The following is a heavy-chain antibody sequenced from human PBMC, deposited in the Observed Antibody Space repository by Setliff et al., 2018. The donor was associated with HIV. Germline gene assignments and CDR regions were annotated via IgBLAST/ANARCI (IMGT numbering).Heavy chain of an antibody. CDR2: IYPGDSET. V-gene: IGHV5-51*01. CDR1: GYKFGDYW. J-gene: IGHJ2*01. D-gene: IGHD3-9*01. Sequence: GESLKISCKGSGYKFGDYWIGWVRQMPGKGPEWMGIIYPGDSETRHSPPFEGQVTISADKSISTAYLKWNSLKASDTAMYYCARSDYDVLTGFWYFDVWGRGTLVTVSS. CDR3: ARSDYDVLTGFWYFDV.